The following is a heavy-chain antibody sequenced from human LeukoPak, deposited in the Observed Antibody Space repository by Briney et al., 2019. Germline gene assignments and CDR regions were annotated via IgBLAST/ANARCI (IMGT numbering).Heavy chain of an antibody. CDR2: IYYSGST. CDR1: GGSISSSSYY. Sequence: SETLSLTCTVSGGSISSSSYYWGWIRQPPGKGLEWIGSIYYSGSTYYNPSLKSRVTISVDTSKNQFSLKLSSVTAADTAVYYCARVVEDSSGYCPMDYWGQGTLVTVSS. V-gene: IGHV4-39*07. J-gene: IGHJ4*02. D-gene: IGHD3-22*01. CDR3: ARVVEDSSGYCPMDY.